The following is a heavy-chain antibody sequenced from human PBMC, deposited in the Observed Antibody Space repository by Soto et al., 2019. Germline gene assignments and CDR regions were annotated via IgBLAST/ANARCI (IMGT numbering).Heavy chain of an antibody. J-gene: IGHJ4*02. V-gene: IGHV1-69*13. CDR2: IIPVFGTT. D-gene: IGHD5-12*01. CDR1: GGTFKNNG. CDR3: ARENRVAVATILYYFDY. Sequence: SVKVSCKAPGGTFKNNGISWVRQAPGQGLEWMGGIIPVFGTTNYAQKFQGRLTITADDFTSTVYMELSRLRYEDTAVYYCARENRVAVATILYYFDYWGPGTLVTVPQ.